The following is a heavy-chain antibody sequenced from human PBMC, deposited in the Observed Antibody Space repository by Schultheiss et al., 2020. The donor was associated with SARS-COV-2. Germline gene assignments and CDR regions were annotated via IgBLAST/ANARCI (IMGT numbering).Heavy chain of an antibody. V-gene: IGHV3-7*01. J-gene: IGHJ6*03. CDR2: IKQDGSEK. CDR3: ARELGYCSSTSCPHYYYYMDV. D-gene: IGHD2-2*01. CDR1: GFTFSSYW. Sequence: GGSLRLSCAASGFTFSSYWMSWVRQAPGKGLEWVANIKQDGSEKYYVDSVKGRFTISRDNAKNSLYLQMNSLRAEDTAVYYCARELGYCSSTSCPHYYYYMDVWGKGTTVTVSS.